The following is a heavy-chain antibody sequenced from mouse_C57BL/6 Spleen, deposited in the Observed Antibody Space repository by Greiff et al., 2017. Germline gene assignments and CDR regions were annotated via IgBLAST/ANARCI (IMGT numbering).Heavy chain of an antibody. D-gene: IGHD2-14*01. CDR1: GFNIKDDY. CDR3: TAPSSIGTRSPFAY. V-gene: IGHV14-4*01. Sequence: EVKLMESGAELVRPGASVKLSCTASGFNIKDDYMHWLKQRPEQGLEWIGWIDPENGATEYASKFQGKATLTADTSSNTAYLQLSILTSEDTDVYYCTAPSSIGTRSPFAYWGQGTMVTVAA. CDR2: IDPENGAT. J-gene: IGHJ3*01.